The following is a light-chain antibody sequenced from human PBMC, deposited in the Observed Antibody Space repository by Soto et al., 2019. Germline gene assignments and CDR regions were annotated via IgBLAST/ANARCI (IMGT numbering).Light chain of an antibody. J-gene: IGLJ2*01. CDR2: NNN. CDR1: GSNIGSIP. Sequence: QLVLTQPPSASGTPGQRVTISCSGSGSNIGSIPVNWYQQLPGTAPKLLIYNNNQRPSGVPDRFSGSKSGTSASLAISGLQSEDEADYYCAAWDGSLNGVVFGGGTKLTVL. CDR3: AAWDGSLNGVV. V-gene: IGLV1-44*01.